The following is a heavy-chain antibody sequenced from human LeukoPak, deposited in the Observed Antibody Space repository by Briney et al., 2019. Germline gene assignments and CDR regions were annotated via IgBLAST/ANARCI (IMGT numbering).Heavy chain of an antibody. CDR1: DGSISSYY. CDR2: IYYSGRT. Sequence: SETLSLTCNVSDGSISSYYWSWIRQPPGKGLEWIGYIYYSGRTNYNPSLKSRVTISLDTSKNQFSLKLSSVTAADTAVYYCARQGVIAAAGLYGMDVWGQGTTVTVSS. CDR3: ARQGVIAAAGLYGMDV. V-gene: IGHV4-59*08. J-gene: IGHJ6*02. D-gene: IGHD6-13*01.